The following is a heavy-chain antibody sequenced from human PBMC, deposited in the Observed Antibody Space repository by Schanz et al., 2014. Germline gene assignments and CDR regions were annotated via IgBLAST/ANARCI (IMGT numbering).Heavy chain of an antibody. Sequence: QVQLVQSGAEVKKPGASVKVSCKASGYTFTSYGISWVRQAPGQGLEWMGWISAYNGNTKYPQKLQGRVTMTTDTSTSTACMELRSLRADDTAVYYCARDRRYCSGGSCLAFDDWGQGTLVTVSS. D-gene: IGHD2-15*01. CDR1: GYTFTSYG. CDR2: ISAYNGNT. J-gene: IGHJ4*02. CDR3: ARDRRYCSGGSCLAFDD. V-gene: IGHV1-18*01.